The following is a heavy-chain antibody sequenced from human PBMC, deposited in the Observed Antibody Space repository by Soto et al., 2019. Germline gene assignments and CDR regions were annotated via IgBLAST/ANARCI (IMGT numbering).Heavy chain of an antibody. CDR2: IWYDGSNK. J-gene: IGHJ4*02. Sequence: RGSLRLSCAASGFTFSSYGMHWVRQAPGKGLEWVAVIWYDGSNKYYADSVKGRFTISRDNSKNTLYLQMNSLRAEDTAVYYCARDAGGYYYDSSGYYPSYYFDYWGQGTLVTVSS. D-gene: IGHD3-22*01. CDR1: GFTFSSYG. V-gene: IGHV3-33*01. CDR3: ARDAGGYYYDSSGYYPSYYFDY.